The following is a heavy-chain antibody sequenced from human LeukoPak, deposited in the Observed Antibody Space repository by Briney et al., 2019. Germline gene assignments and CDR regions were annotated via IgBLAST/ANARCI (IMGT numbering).Heavy chain of an antibody. V-gene: IGHV4-34*01. D-gene: IGHD6-13*01. CDR3: ARFYAAAGRGCVDY. CDR2: INHSGST. Sequence: SETLSLTCAVYGGSFSGYYWSWIRQPPGKGLEWIGEINHSGSTNYNPSLKSRVTISVDTSKNQFSLKLSSVTAADTAVYYCARFYAAAGRGCVDYWGQGTLVTVFS. J-gene: IGHJ4*02. CDR1: GGSFSGYY.